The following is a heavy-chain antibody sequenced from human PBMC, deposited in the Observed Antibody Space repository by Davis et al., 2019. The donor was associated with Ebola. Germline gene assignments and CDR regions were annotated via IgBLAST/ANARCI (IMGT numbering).Heavy chain of an antibody. Sequence: AASVKVSCKASGFTFTSSAVQWVRQAPGPGLEWMGWISTNTGNPTYAQGFTGRFVFSLDTSVSTAYLQISSLEADDTAVYYCARGPTGALDCWGQGTLVTVSS. CDR3: ARGPTGALDC. CDR1: GFTFTSSA. V-gene: IGHV7-4-1*02. CDR2: ISTNTGNP. J-gene: IGHJ4*02. D-gene: IGHD7-27*01.